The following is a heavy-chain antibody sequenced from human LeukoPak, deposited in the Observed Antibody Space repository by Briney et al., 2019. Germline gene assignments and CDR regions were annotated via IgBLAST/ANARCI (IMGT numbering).Heavy chain of an antibody. CDR1: GFTFSSYA. J-gene: IGHJ4*02. CDR3: AKDNHPYNWNYAFDY. Sequence: AGGSLRLSCAASGFTFSSYAMSWVRQAPGKGLEWVSAMSGSGGSTYYADSEKGRFTISRDNSKNTLYLQMNSLRAEDTAVYYCAKDNHPYNWNYAFDYWGQGTLVTVSP. V-gene: IGHV3-23*01. CDR2: MSGSGGST. D-gene: IGHD1-7*01.